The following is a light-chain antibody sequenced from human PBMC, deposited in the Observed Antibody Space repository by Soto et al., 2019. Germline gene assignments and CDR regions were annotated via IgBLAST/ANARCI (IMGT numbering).Light chain of an antibody. Sequence: EIVLTQSPGTLSLSPGERATLSCRASQSVRSSYLAWYQQKPGQAPRLLIFGASSRATGIPDRFSGRGSETDFTLTISRLEPEDFAVYYCQHWNTFGGGTKLEIK. V-gene: IGKV3-20*01. CDR3: QHWNT. CDR2: GAS. CDR1: QSVRSSY. J-gene: IGKJ4*01.